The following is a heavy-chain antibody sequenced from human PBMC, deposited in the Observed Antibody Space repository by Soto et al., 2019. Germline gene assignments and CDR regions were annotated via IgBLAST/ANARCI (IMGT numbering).Heavy chain of an antibody. Sequence: EVQLVESGGGLVKPGGSLRLSCAASGFTFSNSIINWVRQAPGQGLEWVSSISGSSDFLYYADSVKGRFTISRDTATNSLYLQMNSLRAEDTAVYYCARGGSGWFDPWGQGILVTVSS. V-gene: IGHV3-21*01. D-gene: IGHD3-16*01. J-gene: IGHJ5*02. CDR3: ARGGSGWFDP. CDR1: GFTFSNSI. CDR2: ISGSSDFL.